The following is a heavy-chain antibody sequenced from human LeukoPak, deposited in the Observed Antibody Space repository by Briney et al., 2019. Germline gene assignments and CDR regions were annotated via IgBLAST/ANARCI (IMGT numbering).Heavy chain of an antibody. J-gene: IGHJ4*02. CDR3: ARDVSGGNCLFDY. D-gene: IGHD2-15*01. V-gene: IGHV1-46*01. CDR2: INPSGGST. Sequence: GASVKVSCKASGYTFTTYYFHWVRQAPGQGLEGMGIINPSGGSTSYAQKFQDRVTMTRDTSTSTLYMELTSLRSEDTAVYYCARDVSGGNCLFDYWGQGTLVTVSS. CDR1: GYTFTTYY.